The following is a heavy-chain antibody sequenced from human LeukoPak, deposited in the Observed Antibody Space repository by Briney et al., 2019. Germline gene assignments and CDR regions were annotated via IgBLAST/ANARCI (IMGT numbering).Heavy chain of an antibody. V-gene: IGHV3-53*01. CDR3: ARDVRSYYYDSSGYDAFDP. Sequence: GGSLRLSCAASGFTVSSNYMSWVRQAPGKGLEWVSVIYSGGSTYYADSVKGRFTISRDNAKNSLYLQMNSLRAEDTAVYYCARDVRSYYYDSSGYDAFDPWGQGTLVTVSS. CDR2: IYSGGST. CDR1: GFTVSSNY. J-gene: IGHJ5*02. D-gene: IGHD3-22*01.